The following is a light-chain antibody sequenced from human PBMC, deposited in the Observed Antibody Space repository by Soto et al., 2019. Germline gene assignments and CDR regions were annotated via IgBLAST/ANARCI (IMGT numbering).Light chain of an antibody. V-gene: IGLV4-69*01. J-gene: IGLJ3*02. CDR3: QTWGTGPWV. CDR1: SGHSRYD. Sequence: QPVLTQSPSASASLGASVNLTCTLSSGHSRYDIAWHQQQPGKGPHFLMKVYSDGSHTKGDGIPDRFSGSSSGTERYLTISSLQSEDEADYYCQTWGTGPWVFGGGTKVTVL. CDR2: VYSDGSH.